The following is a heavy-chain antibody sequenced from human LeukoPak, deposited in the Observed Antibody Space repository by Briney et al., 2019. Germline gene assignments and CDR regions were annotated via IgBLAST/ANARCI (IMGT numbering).Heavy chain of an antibody. CDR2: IKQDGSTK. J-gene: IGHJ3*02. V-gene: IGHV3-7*01. Sequence: GGSPRLSCAASGFAFNKYWMTWVRQAPGKGLEWVANIKQDGSTKYYVDSVKGRFTISRDNAKNSLSLQMEYLRAEDTAVYYCGTDPPWSADPFDIWGQGTMVTVSS. CDR3: GTDPPWSADPFDI. D-gene: IGHD2-8*02. CDR1: GFAFNKYW.